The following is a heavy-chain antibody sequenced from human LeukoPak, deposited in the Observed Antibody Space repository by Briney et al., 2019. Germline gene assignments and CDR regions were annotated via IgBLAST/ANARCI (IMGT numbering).Heavy chain of an antibody. D-gene: IGHD3-9*01. CDR2: ISSSSSYI. J-gene: IGHJ4*02. V-gene: IGHV3-21*01. CDR3: ARARDILTGYYTFDY. CDR1: GFTFSSYS. Sequence: GGSLRLSCAASGFTFSSYSMNWVRQAPGKGLEWVSSISSSSSYIYYADSVKGRFTISRDNAKNSLYLQTNSLRAEDTAVYYCARARDILTGYYTFDYWGQGTLVTVSS.